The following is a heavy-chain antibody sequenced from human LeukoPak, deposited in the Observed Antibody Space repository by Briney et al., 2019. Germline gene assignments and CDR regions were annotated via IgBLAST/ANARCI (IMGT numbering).Heavy chain of an antibody. CDR1: GFTFSNHG. J-gene: IGHJ4*02. CDR3: ARKNGLDY. V-gene: IGHV3-23*01. CDR2: ISPRGGGT. Sequence: PGGSLRLSCAASGFTFSNHGMNWVRQAPGKGLEWLSGISPRGGGTYYADSVKGRFTISRDDSKSTLSLQMNSLRAEDTAVYYCARKNGLDYWGQGTLVTVSS.